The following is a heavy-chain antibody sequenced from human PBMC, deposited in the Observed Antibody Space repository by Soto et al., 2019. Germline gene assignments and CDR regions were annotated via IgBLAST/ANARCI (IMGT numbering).Heavy chain of an antibody. CDR3: ARDRDTARVRTYFMDV. CDR1: GLTLSSYS. Sequence: ARSLTPSCAASGLTLSSYSTSWVRPAPEKGLEWVAAISGSGGSTYYADSVKGRFTISRDNSKSTLYLQMNSLRAEDTAVYYCARDRDTARVRTYFMDVWGQGTTVTVSS. CDR2: ISGSGGST. J-gene: IGHJ6*03. D-gene: IGHD5-18*01. V-gene: IGHV3-23*01.